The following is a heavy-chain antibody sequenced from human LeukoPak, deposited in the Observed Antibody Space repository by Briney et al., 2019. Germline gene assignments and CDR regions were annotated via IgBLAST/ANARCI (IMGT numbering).Heavy chain of an antibody. CDR2: IYHTGST. D-gene: IGHD2-8*01. V-gene: IGHV4-4*02. CDR3: ARMGDGHQQLTFDY. Sequence: SETLFLTCAVSGGSLSSNNWWTWVRQSPGKGLEWIGEIYHTGSTNYNPSLKSRVTISVDESKNQFSLKLSSVTAADTAVYYCARMGDGHQQLTFDYWGQGTLVTVSS. J-gene: IGHJ4*02. CDR1: GGSLSSNNW.